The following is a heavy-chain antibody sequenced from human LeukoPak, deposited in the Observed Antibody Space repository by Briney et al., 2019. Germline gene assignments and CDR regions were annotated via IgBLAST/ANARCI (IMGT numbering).Heavy chain of an antibody. CDR1: GYTFTGYY. D-gene: IGHD3-22*01. CDR2: INPNSGGT. J-gene: IGHJ4*02. CDR3: XXXXXYDSSGYYSGDY. V-gene: IGHV1-2*02. Sequence: ASVKVSCKASGYTFTGYYMHWVRQAPGQGLEWMGWINPNSGGTNYAQKFQGRVTMTRDTSISTAYMELSRLRSDDTAVYYCXXXXXYDSSGYYSGDYWGQGTLVTVSS.